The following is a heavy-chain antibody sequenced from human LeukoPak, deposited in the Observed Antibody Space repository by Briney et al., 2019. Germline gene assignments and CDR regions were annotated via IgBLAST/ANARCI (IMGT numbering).Heavy chain of an antibody. Sequence: GGSLRLSCAASGFTFSSYGMSWVRQAPGKGLEWVSAISGSGGSTYYADSVKGRFTISRDNSKNTLYLQMNRLRAEDTDVYYCASRGYCSSTSCRNDFDYWGQGTLVTVSS. J-gene: IGHJ4*02. CDR2: ISGSGGST. CDR3: ASRGYCSSTSCRNDFDY. CDR1: GFTFSSYG. V-gene: IGHV3-23*01. D-gene: IGHD2-2*01.